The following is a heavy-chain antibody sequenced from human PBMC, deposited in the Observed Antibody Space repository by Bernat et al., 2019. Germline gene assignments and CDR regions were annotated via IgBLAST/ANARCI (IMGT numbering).Heavy chain of an antibody. CDR2: ISYDGSNK. CDR1: GFTFSSYA. D-gene: IGHD5-18*01. Sequence: QVQLVESGGGVVQPGRSLRLSCAASGFTFSSYAMHWVRQAPGKGLEWVAVISYDGSNKYYADSVKGRFTIARDNSKNTLYLQMNSLRAEDTAVYYCARDQGQLWPARKSNYYYYGMDVWGQGTTVTVSS. V-gene: IGHV3-30-3*01. CDR3: ARDQGQLWPARKSNYYYYGMDV. J-gene: IGHJ6*02.